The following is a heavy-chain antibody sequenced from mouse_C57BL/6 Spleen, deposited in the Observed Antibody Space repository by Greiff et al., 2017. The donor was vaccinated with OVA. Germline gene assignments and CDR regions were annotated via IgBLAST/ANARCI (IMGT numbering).Heavy chain of an antibody. Sequence: EVQLVESGGGLVKPGGSLKLSCAASGFTFSSYAMSWVRQTPEKRLEWVATISDGGSYTYYPDNVKGRFTISRDNAKNNLYLQMSHLKSEDTAMYYCARRDYYGPFDYWGQGTTLTVSS. CDR2: ISDGGSYT. CDR3: ARRDYYGPFDY. J-gene: IGHJ2*01. D-gene: IGHD1-2*01. V-gene: IGHV5-4*01. CDR1: GFTFSSYA.